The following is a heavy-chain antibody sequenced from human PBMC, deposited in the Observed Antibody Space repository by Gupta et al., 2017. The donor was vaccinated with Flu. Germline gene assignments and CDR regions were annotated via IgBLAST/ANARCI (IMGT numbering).Heavy chain of an antibody. J-gene: IGHJ6*02. CDR2: VSEDGSTH. D-gene: IGHD3-10*01. Sequence: PVKGLEWVAVVSEDGSTHFYGDSVRGRFTISRDNSQSTLFLQMNSLRADDTAIYYCAKLIRDSRIYLNDGIFSHFHYGWDVWGQGTTVTVSS. CDR3: AKLIRDSRIYLNDGIFSHFHYGWDV. V-gene: IGHV3-30*18.